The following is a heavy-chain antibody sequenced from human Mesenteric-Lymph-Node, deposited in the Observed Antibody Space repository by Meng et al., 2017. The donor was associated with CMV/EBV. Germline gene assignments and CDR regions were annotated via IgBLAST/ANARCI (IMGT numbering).Heavy chain of an antibody. CDR1: GFTFSSYS. J-gene: IGHJ6*02. CDR2: ISSSSSYI. CDR3: ASMYNWNYGALYYYYGMDV. V-gene: IGHV3-21*01. D-gene: IGHD1-7*01. Sequence: GGSLRLSCAASGFTFSSYSMNRVRQAPGKGLEWVSSISSSSSYIYYADSVKGRFTISRDNAKNSLYLQMNSLRAEDTAVYYCASMYNWNYGALYYYYGMDVWGQGTTVTVSS.